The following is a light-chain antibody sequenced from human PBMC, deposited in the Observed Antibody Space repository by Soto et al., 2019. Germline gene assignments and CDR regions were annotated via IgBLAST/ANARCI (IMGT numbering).Light chain of an antibody. V-gene: IGLV2-23*02. CDR1: SSDVGSYNL. J-gene: IGLJ1*01. CDR2: GVT. Sequence: QAVVTQPASVSGSPGQSITISCTGTSSDVGSYNLVSWYQQYPGKAPKLMIYGVTERPSGVSNRFSGSKSGNTASLTISGLQAEDEADYYCCSFAGSITLYVFGTGTKLTVL. CDR3: CSFAGSITLYV.